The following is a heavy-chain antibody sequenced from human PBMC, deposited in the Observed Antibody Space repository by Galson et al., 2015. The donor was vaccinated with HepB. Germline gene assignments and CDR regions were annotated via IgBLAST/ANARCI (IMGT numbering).Heavy chain of an antibody. CDR2: IKSDGSNT. CDR1: GFSFSSYR. J-gene: IGHJ6*02. Sequence: SLRLSCAASGFSFSSYRMHWVRQAPGKGLVWVSRIKSDGSNTTYADSVKGRFTISRDNAKNTLYLQMNSLRAEDTAVYYCAREPRFYYGIDAWGQGTTVTVSS. V-gene: IGHV3-74*01. CDR3: AREPRFYYGIDA. D-gene: IGHD3-16*01.